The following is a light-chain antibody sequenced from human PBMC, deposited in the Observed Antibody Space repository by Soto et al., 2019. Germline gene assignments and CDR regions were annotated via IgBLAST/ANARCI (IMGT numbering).Light chain of an antibody. CDR1: SSDVGGYNY. Sequence: QSALTQPRSVSGSPGQSVTISCTGTSSDVGGYNYVSWYQQHPGKAPKLVLYDVSNRPSGVPDRFSGSKSGNTASLSISGLQAEDEAEYYCCSYEGTYSFYGFGTGTK. J-gene: IGLJ1*01. CDR3: CSYEGTYSFYG. CDR2: DVS. V-gene: IGLV2-11*01.